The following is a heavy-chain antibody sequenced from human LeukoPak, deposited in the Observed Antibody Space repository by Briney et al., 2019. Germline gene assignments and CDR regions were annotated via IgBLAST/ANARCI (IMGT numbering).Heavy chain of an antibody. CDR2: IFGSGGSA. Sequence: GVLRLSCAASGFTFNGYAMYRVRQAPGKGLEWVSGIFGSGGSAHYADSVKGRFTTSRDNSKNTVYLQMDSLRVEDTAVYYCGKTTTGYSSGRYPGWPVDYWGQGTLVTVSS. CDR3: GKTTTGYSSGRYPGWPVDY. V-gene: IGHV3-23*01. D-gene: IGHD6-19*01. CDR1: GFTFNGYA. J-gene: IGHJ4*02.